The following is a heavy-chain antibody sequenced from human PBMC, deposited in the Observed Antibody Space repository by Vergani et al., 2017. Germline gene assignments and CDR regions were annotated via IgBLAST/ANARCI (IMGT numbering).Heavy chain of an antibody. J-gene: IGHJ5*02. CDR2: IYYSGLT. CDR3: ATDTHSGQRADR. D-gene: IGHD6-19*01. V-gene: IGHV4-39*02. Sequence: QLQLQQSGPGLVKPSETLFLTCTVSAASISSGSYYWGWIRQPPGKSLEWIGSIYYSGLTYYNPSLKSRVAISVDTSKNQFSLKVTSVTAADTAVYYCATDTHSGQRADRWGQGILVTVTS. CDR1: AASISSGSYY.